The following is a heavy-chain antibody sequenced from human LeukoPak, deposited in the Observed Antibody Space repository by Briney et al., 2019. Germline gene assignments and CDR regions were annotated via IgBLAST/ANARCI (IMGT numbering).Heavy chain of an antibody. CDR2: ISGSGGST. CDR1: GFTFSSDA. J-gene: IGHJ4*02. Sequence: QPGGSLRLSCIGTGFTFSSDAMGWVRQAPGEGLEWVSGISGSGGSTYYADSVKGRFTISRDNSKNTLYLQMNSLRVEDTAVYYCAKDRGRTWVQVANWGQGTLVTVSS. CDR3: AKDRGRTWVQVAN. D-gene: IGHD2-15*01. V-gene: IGHV3-23*01.